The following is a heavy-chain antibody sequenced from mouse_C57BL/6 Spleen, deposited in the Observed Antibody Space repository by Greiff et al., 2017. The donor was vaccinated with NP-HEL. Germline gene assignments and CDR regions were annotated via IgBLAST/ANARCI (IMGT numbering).Heavy chain of an antibody. J-gene: IGHJ4*01. CDR1: GYTFTTYP. CDR2: FHPYNDDT. V-gene: IGHV1-47*01. Sequence: VKLMESGAELVKPGASVKMSCKASGYTFTTYPIEWMKQNHGKSLEWIGNFHPYNDDTKYNEKFKGKATLTVDKSSSTVYLELSRLTSDDSAVYCCARSRRNDYARDYWGQGTSVTVSS. CDR3: ARSRRNDYARDY.